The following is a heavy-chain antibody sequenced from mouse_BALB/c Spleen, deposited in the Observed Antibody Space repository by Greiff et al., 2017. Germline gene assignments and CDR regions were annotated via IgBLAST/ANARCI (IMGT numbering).Heavy chain of an antibody. CDR3: ARWGTTTVVDYWYFDV. CDR1: GYSITSDYA. Sequence: EVQLQQSGPGLVKPSQSLSLTCTVTGYSITSDYAWNWIRQFPGNKLEWMGYISYSGSTSYNPSLKSRISITRDTSKNQFFLQLNSVTTEDTATYYCARWGTTTVVDYWYFDVWGAGTTVTVSS. V-gene: IGHV3-2*02. D-gene: IGHD1-1*01. CDR2: ISYSGST. J-gene: IGHJ1*01.